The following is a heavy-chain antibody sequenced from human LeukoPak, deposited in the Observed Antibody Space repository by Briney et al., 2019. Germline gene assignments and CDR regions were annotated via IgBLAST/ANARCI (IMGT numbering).Heavy chain of an antibody. V-gene: IGHV5-51*01. D-gene: IGHD2-2*01. CDR1: GYSFTSYW. Sequence: REESLKISCKGSGYSFTSYWIGWVRQMPGKGLEWMGIIYPGDSDTTYSPSFQGQVTISADKSISTAYLQWSSLKASDTAMYYCARRDGYCSSTSCYADYYYGMDVWGQGTTVTVSS. J-gene: IGHJ6*02. CDR2: IYPGDSDT. CDR3: ARRDGYCSSTSCYADYYYGMDV.